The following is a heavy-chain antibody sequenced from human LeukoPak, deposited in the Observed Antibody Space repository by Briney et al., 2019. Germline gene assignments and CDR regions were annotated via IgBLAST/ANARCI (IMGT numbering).Heavy chain of an antibody. CDR3: AELGITMIGGV. V-gene: IGHV3-48*03. CDR2: ISSSGSTI. J-gene: IGHJ6*04. CDR1: GFSFSASA. Sequence: PGGSLRLSCAASGFSFSASAVHWVRQAPGKGLEWVSYISSSGSTIYYADSVKGRFTISRDNAKNSLYLQMNSLRAEDTAVYYCAELGITMIGGVWGKGTTVTISS. D-gene: IGHD3-10*02.